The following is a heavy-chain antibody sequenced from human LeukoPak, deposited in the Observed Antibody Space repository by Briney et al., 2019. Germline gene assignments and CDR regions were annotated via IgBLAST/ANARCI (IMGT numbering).Heavy chain of an antibody. CDR1: GFTLSVYW. CDR3: ARGGHSYDQ. J-gene: IGHJ4*02. D-gene: IGHD5-18*01. CDR2: IKKDGSEK. V-gene: IGHV3-7*05. Sequence: PGGSLRLSCAASGFTLSVYWMTWVRQAPGKGLEWVANIKKDGSEKYYVDSVRGRFTISRDNAQNSLYLQMNSLRDEDTAVYYCARGGHSYDQWGQGALVTVSS.